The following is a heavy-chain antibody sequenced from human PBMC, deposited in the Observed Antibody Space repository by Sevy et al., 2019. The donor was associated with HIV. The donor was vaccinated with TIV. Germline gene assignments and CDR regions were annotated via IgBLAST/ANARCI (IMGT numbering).Heavy chain of an antibody. J-gene: IGHJ4*02. CDR1: GFSLNNYW. CDR3: VRAIASDGSF. CDR2: INQNGSEK. V-gene: IGHV3-7*01. Sequence: GGSLRLSCAASGFSLNNYWMNWVRQAPGKGLEWVANINQNGSEKYYVDSVRGLFTISTDNAMNLVSLQMNNRRTDDTAIDYCVRAIASDGSFWGQGTLVTVSS. D-gene: IGHD6-13*01.